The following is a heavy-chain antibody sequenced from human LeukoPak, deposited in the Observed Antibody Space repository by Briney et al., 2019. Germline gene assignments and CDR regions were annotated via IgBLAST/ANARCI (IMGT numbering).Heavy chain of an antibody. CDR1: GFTFSSYW. V-gene: IGHV3-74*01. CDR2: INSDGSST. CDR3: AKCWRVVSGNWYLSFDS. D-gene: IGHD6-13*01. Sequence: GSPRLSCAASGFTFSSYWMYWVRQAPGKGLVWVSRINSDGSSTSYADSVKGRFTISRDNSKNTLYLQMKSLGGDDTALYYCAKCWRVVSGNWYLSFDSWGQGTLVTVSS. J-gene: IGHJ4*02.